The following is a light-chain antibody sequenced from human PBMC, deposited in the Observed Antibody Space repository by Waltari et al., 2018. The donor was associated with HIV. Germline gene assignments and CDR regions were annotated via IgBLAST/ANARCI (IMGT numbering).Light chain of an antibody. CDR1: KLGAKY. Sequence: SYELTQPPSVSVSPGQTASITCSGDKLGAKYACWYQQRPGQSPVLVIYQDSKRPSGIYERFSCSNSGNTATLTICGTQAMDEADYYCQAWDSNTGVFGGGTKLTVL. V-gene: IGLV3-1*01. CDR2: QDS. CDR3: QAWDSNTGV. J-gene: IGLJ3*02.